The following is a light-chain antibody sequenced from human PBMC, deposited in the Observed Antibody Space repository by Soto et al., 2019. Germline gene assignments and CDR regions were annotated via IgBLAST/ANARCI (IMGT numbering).Light chain of an antibody. V-gene: IGKV1-5*01. Sequence: DIQMTQSPSTLSASVGDRVTITCRASQSINNWLAWYQQKPGKAPKFLIYDASNLESGVPSRFSGSASGTEITLTNSSLQSDDFATYYCQQYDNYPLTFGVGTKVDI. J-gene: IGKJ4*01. CDR3: QQYDNYPLT. CDR2: DAS. CDR1: QSINNW.